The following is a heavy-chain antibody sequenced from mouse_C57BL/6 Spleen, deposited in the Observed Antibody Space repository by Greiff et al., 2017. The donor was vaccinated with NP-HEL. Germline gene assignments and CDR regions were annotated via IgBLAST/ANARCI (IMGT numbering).Heavy chain of an antibody. J-gene: IGHJ3*01. V-gene: IGHV1-82*01. CDR1: GYTFSSSW. Sequence: QVQLQQSGPELVKPGASVKISCKASGYTFSSSWMNWVKQRPGKGLEWIGRIYPGDGDTNYNGKFKGKATLTADKSSSTAYMQLSSLTSEDSAVYFCALLAYWGQGTLVTVSA. CDR3: ALLAY. CDR2: IYPGDGDT.